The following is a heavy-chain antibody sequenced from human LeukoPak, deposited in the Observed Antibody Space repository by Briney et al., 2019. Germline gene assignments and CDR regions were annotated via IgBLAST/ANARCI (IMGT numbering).Heavy chain of an antibody. V-gene: IGHV1-8*03. CDR2: MNPNSGNT. CDR3: ARGDSGYDSSPLNWFDP. J-gene: IGHJ5*02. CDR1: GYTFTSYD. D-gene: IGHD5-12*01. Sequence: GASVKVSCKASGYTFTSYDINWVRQATGQGLEWMGWMNPNSGNTGYAQKFQGRVTITRNTSISTAYMELSSLRSEDTAVYYCARGDSGYDSSPLNWFDPWGQGTLVTVSS.